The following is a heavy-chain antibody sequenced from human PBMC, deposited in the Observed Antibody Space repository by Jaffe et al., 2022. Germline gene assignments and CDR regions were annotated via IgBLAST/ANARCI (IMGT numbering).Heavy chain of an antibody. Sequence: QITLKESGPTLVKPTQTLTLTCTFSGFSLSTSGVGVGWIRQPPGKALEWLALIYWNDDKRYSPSLKSRLTITKDTSKNQVVLTMTNMDPVDTATYYCAHSPEHFDPNWFDPWGQGTLVTVSS. V-gene: IGHV2-5*01. CDR1: GFSLSTSGVG. D-gene: IGHD3-3*02. J-gene: IGHJ5*02. CDR2: IYWNDDK. CDR3: AHSPEHFDPNWFDP.